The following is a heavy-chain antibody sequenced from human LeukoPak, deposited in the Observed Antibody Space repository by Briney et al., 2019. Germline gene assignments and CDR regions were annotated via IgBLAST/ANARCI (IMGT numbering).Heavy chain of an antibody. CDR2: INHSGST. CDR3: ARFGLNSPAYMDY. J-gene: IGHJ4*01. V-gene: IGHV4-34*01. D-gene: IGHD3-10*01. Sequence: SETLSLTCTVSGGSFSGYYWSWIRQPPGKGLEWIGEINHSGSTNYNPSLKSRVTISVDTSKNQFSLKLSSVTAADTAVYYCARFGLNSPAYMDYWGQGTLVTVSS. CDR1: GGSFSGYY.